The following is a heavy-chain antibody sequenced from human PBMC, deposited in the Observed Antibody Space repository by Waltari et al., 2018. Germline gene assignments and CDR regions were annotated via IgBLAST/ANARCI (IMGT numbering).Heavy chain of an antibody. CDR3: ARGRPEWRAIAAAGTEFDY. J-gene: IGHJ4*02. CDR2: FIPIFGTA. Sequence: QVQLVQSGAEVKKPGSSVKVSCKASGGTFSSYAISWVRQAPGQGLEWMGGFIPIFGTANYAQKFQGRVTITADTSTSTAYMELSSVTAADTAVYYCARGRPEWRAIAAAGTEFDYWGQGTLVTVSS. V-gene: IGHV1-69*14. CDR1: GGTFSSYA. D-gene: IGHD6-13*01.